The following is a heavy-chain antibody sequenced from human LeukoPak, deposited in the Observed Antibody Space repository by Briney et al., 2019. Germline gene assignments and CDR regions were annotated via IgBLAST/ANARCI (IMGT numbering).Heavy chain of an antibody. Sequence: PAGSLSLSCAASGFTFSTYAMTWVRQAPGKGLEWVSTISSGADYTYYADSVKGRFTSSRDNSKSTLYLQMNSLRAEHTAVYYCAREPNNVVTPAGFDYWGQGTLVTVSS. CDR3: AREPNNVVTPAGFDY. CDR1: GFTFSTYA. D-gene: IGHD2-2*01. J-gene: IGHJ4*02. CDR2: ISSGADYT. V-gene: IGHV3-23*01.